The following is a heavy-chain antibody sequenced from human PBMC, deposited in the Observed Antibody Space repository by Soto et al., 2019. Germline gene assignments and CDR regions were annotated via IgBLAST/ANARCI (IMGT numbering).Heavy chain of an antibody. Sequence: QVQLVQSGAEVKKPGSSVNVSCKTSGGTFGNSAVAWVRQAPGQGLEWMGGIVPMFGTANYAQKFQARLTSTTDYSTSTSYMELRSLRSADLAVYFGARDGGPESAFWIGPLVVGRLDPWGQGTLVTV. CDR3: ARDGGPESAFWIGPLVVGRLDP. CDR1: GGTFGNSA. CDR2: IVPMFGTA. D-gene: IGHD3-3*01. J-gene: IGHJ5*02. V-gene: IGHV1-69*05.